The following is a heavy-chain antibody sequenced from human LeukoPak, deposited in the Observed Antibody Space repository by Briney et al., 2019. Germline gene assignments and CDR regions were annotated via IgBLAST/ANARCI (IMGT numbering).Heavy chain of an antibody. J-gene: IGHJ5*02. CDR2: MNPNSGNT. V-gene: IGHV1-8*01. CDR1: GYTFTSYD. Sequence: ASVRVSCTASGYTFTSYDINWVRQATGQGLEWMGWMNPNSGNTGYAQKFQGRVTITADESTSTAYMELSSLRSEDTAVYYCARGWFDPWGQGTLVTVSS. CDR3: ARGWFDP.